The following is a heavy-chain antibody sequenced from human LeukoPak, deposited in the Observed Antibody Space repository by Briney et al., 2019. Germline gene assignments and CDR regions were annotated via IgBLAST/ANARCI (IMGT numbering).Heavy chain of an antibody. CDR2: ISGSGGST. J-gene: IGHJ4*02. Sequence: PGGSLRLSCTASGFTFGDYAMSGVRQAPGKGLEWVSAISGSGGSTYYADSVKGRFTISRDNSKNTLYLQMNSLRAEDTAVYYCAKGWNYFDYWGQGTLVTVSS. V-gene: IGHV3-23*01. D-gene: IGHD5-24*01. CDR3: AKGWNYFDY. CDR1: GFTFGDYA.